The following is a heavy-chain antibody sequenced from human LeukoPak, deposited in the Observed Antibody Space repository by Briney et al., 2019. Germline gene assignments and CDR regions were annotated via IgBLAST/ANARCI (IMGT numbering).Heavy chain of an antibody. V-gene: IGHV3-7*01. J-gene: IGHJ4*02. CDR1: GFTFSNYW. D-gene: IGHD3-16*01. Sequence: GGSLRLSRAASGFTFSNYWMTWVRQAPGKGLEWVANIDQDGSEKNYVDSVKGRFTISRDNAKSALYLQLNSLTAEDTAVYYCAIDGPGGEKVFSRGQGTLVTVSS. CDR3: AIDGPGGEKVFS. CDR2: IDQDGSEK.